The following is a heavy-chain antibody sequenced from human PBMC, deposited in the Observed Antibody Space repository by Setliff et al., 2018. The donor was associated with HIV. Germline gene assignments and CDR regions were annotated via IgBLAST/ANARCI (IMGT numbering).Heavy chain of an antibody. V-gene: IGHV3-30*02. CDR2: IWNDGTNE. Sequence: GGSLRLSCAASGFIFSSYAMHWVRQAPGMGLEWVAVIWNDGTNEYYADSVKGRFTISRDNSKNTLYLQMNSLRGEDTAIYYCAKAPGWLFLSHYWGQGTLVTVSS. J-gene: IGHJ4*02. D-gene: IGHD3-22*01. CDR3: AKAPGWLFLSHY. CDR1: GFIFSSYA.